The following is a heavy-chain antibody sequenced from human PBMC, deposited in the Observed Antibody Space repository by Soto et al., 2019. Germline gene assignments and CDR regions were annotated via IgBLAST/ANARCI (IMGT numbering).Heavy chain of an antibody. Sequence: PSETLSLTCTVSGGSISSSSYYWGWIRQPPGKGLEWIGSIYYSGSTYYNPSLKSRVTISVDTSKNQFSLKLSSVTAADTAVYYCARLGIVDDAFDIWGQGTMVTVSS. CDR3: ARLGIVDDAFDI. D-gene: IGHD3-22*01. J-gene: IGHJ3*02. CDR1: GGSISSSSYY. V-gene: IGHV4-39*01. CDR2: IYYSGST.